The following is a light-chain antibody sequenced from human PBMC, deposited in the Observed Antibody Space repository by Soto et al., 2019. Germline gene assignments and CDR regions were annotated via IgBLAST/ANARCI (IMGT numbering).Light chain of an antibody. CDR2: GNS. J-gene: IGLJ1*01. CDR1: SSNIGAGYD. V-gene: IGLV1-40*01. Sequence: QAVVTQPPSVSGAPGQRVTISCTGSSSNIGAGYDVHWYQQLPGTAPKLLIYGNSDRPSGVPDRFSGSKSRTSASLAITGLQAEDEADYYCQSYDSSLSALYVFGTGTKLTVL. CDR3: QSYDSSLSALYV.